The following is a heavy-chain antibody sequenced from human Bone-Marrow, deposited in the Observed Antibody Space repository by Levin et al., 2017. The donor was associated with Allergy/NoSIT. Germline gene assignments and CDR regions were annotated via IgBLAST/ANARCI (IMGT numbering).Heavy chain of an antibody. V-gene: IGHV3-33*01. Sequence: LPGGSLRLSCEGSGFTFSNYGMHWVRQAPGKGLEWVAVIWMDGSNKYYADSVVGRFSISRDNSKNTLYLQMNSLRVEDTAVYYCARDPIATLTFYFDYWGQGSLVTVSS. CDR1: GFTFSNYG. CDR3: ARDPIATLTFYFDY. J-gene: IGHJ4*02. CDR2: IWMDGSNK. D-gene: IGHD2-21*01.